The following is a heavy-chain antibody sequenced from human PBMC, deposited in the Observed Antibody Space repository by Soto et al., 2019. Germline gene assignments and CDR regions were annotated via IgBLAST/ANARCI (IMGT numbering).Heavy chain of an antibody. Sequence: GGSLRLSCAASGFTFSSYAMSWVRQAPGKGLEWVSAISGSGTSTYHAESVKGRFTISRDNSKNTLFLQMNSLRAEDTAVYYCAKDSPYSASYKEDDFDIWGQGSMVTVSS. V-gene: IGHV3-23*01. CDR3: AKDSPYSASYKEDDFDI. D-gene: IGHD1-26*01. J-gene: IGHJ3*02. CDR1: GFTFSSYA. CDR2: ISGSGTST.